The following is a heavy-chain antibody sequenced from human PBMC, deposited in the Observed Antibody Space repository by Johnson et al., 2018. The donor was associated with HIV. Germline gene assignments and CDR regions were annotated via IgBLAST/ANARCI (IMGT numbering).Heavy chain of an antibody. Sequence: VQLVESGGGLVQPGGSLRLSCAASGFTVRSNYMSWVRQAPGKGLEWVSVISGSGGSTYYADSVKGRFTISRDNSKNSLYLQMTSLRAEDTAVYYCARDWFMVQGADAFDIWGQGTMVTVSS. CDR2: ISGSGGST. V-gene: IGHV3-66*01. J-gene: IGHJ3*02. D-gene: IGHD3-10*01. CDR3: ARDWFMVQGADAFDI. CDR1: GFTVRSNY.